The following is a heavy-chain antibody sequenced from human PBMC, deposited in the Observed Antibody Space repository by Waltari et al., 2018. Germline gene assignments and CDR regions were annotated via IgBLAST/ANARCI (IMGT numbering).Heavy chain of an antibody. CDR1: GYTFTGYY. D-gene: IGHD6-19*01. CDR3: ARGEAVAGTVGAFDI. Sequence: QVQLVQSGAEVKKPGASVKVSCKASGYTFTGYYMHWVRQAPGQGLEWMGRINPNSGGTNYAQKFQGRVTMTRDTSISTAYMELSRLRSDDTAVYYCARGEAVAGTVGAFDIWGQGTMVTVSS. V-gene: IGHV1-2*06. CDR2: INPNSGGT. J-gene: IGHJ3*02.